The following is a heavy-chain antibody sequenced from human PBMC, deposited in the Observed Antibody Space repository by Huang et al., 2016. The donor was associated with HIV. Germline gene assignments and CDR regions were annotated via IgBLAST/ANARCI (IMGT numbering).Heavy chain of an antibody. Sequence: QLQLQGSGPGLVKPSETLSLTCTFSGGSITSSSYYWGWIRQPPGKGLEWVGSIYYSGSTDYNPSLKSRVTVSVDTSKNQFSLKLSSVTAADTAVYYCARHFSYYDSSGYTPWDAFDIWGQGTMVTVSS. J-gene: IGHJ3*02. CDR3: ARHFSYYDSSGYTPWDAFDI. CDR1: GGSITSSSYY. V-gene: IGHV4-39*01. D-gene: IGHD3-22*01. CDR2: IYYSGST.